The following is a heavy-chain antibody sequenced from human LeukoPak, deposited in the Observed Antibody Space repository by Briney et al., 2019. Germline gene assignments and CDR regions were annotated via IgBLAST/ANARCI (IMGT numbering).Heavy chain of an antibody. CDR2: ISGSGGST. D-gene: IGHD6-13*01. V-gene: IGHV3-23*01. Sequence: PGGTLRLSCAASGFTFSSYAMSWVRQAPGKGLEWVSAISGSGGSTYYADSVKGRFTISRDNSKNTLYLQMNSLRAEDTAVYYCAKGDGSWYGEGYYFDYWGQGTLVTVSS. CDR3: AKGDGSWYGEGYYFDY. J-gene: IGHJ4*02. CDR1: GFTFSSYA.